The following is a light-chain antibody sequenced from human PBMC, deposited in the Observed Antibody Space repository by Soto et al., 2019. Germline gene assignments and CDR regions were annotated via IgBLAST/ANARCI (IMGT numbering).Light chain of an antibody. CDR3: QQYGYSPRT. CDR2: GAS. Sequence: EIVLTQSPGTLSLSPGETATLSCRASQTVTSYFAWYQQKPGQAPRLLIYGASSRATGIPDRCSGSGSGTDFPLTISGLEPEDFAVYYCQQYGYSPRTFGQGTKVEIK. J-gene: IGKJ1*01. V-gene: IGKV3-20*01. CDR1: QTVTSY.